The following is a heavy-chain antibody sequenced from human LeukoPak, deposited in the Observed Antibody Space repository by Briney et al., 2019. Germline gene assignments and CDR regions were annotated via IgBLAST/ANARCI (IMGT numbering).Heavy chain of an antibody. V-gene: IGHV4-59*01. D-gene: IGHD6-19*01. Sequence: SETLSLTCTVSGGSISSYYWSWIRQPPGKGLEWIGYIYCGGSTNYNPSLKSRVTISVDTSKNQFSLKLSSVTAADTAVYYCARARVDSSGWLGISWFDPWGQGTLVTVSS. J-gene: IGHJ5*02. CDR1: GGSISSYY. CDR3: ARARVDSSGWLGISWFDP. CDR2: IYCGGST.